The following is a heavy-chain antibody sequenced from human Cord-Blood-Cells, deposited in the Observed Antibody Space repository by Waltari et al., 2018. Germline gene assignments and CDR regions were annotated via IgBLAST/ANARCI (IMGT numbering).Heavy chain of an antibody. J-gene: IGHJ3*02. D-gene: IGHD6-6*01. Sequence: QVQLVQSGAEVKKPGSSVKVSCKASGGTFSSYAISWVRQATGQGLEWMGGIIPIFGTANYAQKFQGRVTITADESTSTAYMELSSLRSEDTAVYYCARGGLRGAARPFAFDIWGQGTMVTVSS. CDR3: ARGGLRGAARPFAFDI. CDR1: GGTFSSYA. V-gene: IGHV1-69*01. CDR2: IIPIFGTA.